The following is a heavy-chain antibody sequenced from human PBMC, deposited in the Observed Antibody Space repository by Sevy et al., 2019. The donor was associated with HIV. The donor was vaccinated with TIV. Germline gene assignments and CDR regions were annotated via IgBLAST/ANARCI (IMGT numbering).Heavy chain of an antibody. D-gene: IGHD3-22*01. J-gene: IGHJ5*02. Sequence: SENLSLTCTVSGSSISSYYWTWIRQPPGKGLEWIGYRYYTGSANYNPSLKSRVTISVDTSKNQFSLKLSSVTAADTAVYYCARYYYDNSGPGSWFDPWGQGILVTVSS. V-gene: IGHV4-59*01. CDR1: GSSISSYY. CDR3: ARYYYDNSGPGSWFDP. CDR2: RYYTGSA.